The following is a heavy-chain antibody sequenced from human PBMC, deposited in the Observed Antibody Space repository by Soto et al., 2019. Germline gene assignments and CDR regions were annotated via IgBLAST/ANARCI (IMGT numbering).Heavy chain of an antibody. CDR1: GGSISSSNW. CDR2: IYHSGST. V-gene: IGHV4-4*02. CDR3: ARKPESHSGSYLFDY. J-gene: IGHJ4*02. D-gene: IGHD1-26*01. Sequence: SETLSLTCAVSGGSISSSNWWSWVRQPPGKGLEWIGEIYHSGSTNYNPSLKSRVTISVDKSKNQFSLKLSSVTAADTAVYYCARKPESHSGSYLFDYWGQGTLVTVSS.